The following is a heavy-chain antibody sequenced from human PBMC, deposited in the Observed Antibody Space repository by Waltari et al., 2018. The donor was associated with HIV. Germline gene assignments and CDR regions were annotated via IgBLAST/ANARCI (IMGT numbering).Heavy chain of an antibody. Sequence: QAQLVQSGAEVRKPGASVKVSCKASGYNFASFDINWVRRATGQGLEWMGWMRGSTENVGYGQRFKGRLTLTRDTSIDTAYMEMNSLTPQDTAVYYCVTSRPGAVFGDLWGQGTPVTVSS. CDR2: MRGSTENV. J-gene: IGHJ5*02. CDR1: GYNFASFD. D-gene: IGHD3-3*01. CDR3: VTSRPGAVFGDL. V-gene: IGHV1-8*01.